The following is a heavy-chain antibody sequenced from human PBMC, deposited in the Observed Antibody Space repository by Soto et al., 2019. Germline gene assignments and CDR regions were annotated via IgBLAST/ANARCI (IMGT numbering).Heavy chain of an antibody. Sequence: PGGSLRLSCAASGFTFSDYYMSWIRQAPGKGLEWVSYINSSGSTIYYADSVKGRFTISRDNAKNSLYLQMNSLRAEDTAVYYCANSRGDCYSLSYYFYGLDGWGQGTTVTVSS. V-gene: IGHV3-11*01. D-gene: IGHD2-21*01. CDR2: INSSGSTI. J-gene: IGHJ6*02. CDR1: GFTFSDYY. CDR3: ANSRGDCYSLSYYFYGLDG.